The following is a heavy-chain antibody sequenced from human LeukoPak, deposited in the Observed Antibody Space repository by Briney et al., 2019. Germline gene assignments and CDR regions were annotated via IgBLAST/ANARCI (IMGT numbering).Heavy chain of an antibody. D-gene: IGHD3-22*01. Sequence: GESLKISCKGSGYTFTSYWIGWVRQMPGKGLEWMGIIYPGDSDTRYSPSFQGQVTISADKSINTAYLQWSSLKASDTAIYYCARQRDEYDSSGYFYGDWFDSWGQGTLVTVSS. CDR1: GYTFTSYW. J-gene: IGHJ5*01. V-gene: IGHV5-51*01. CDR3: ARQRDEYDSSGYFYGDWFDS. CDR2: IYPGDSDT.